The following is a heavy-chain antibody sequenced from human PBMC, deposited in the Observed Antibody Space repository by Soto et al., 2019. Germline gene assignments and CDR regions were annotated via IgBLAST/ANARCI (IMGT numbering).Heavy chain of an antibody. CDR3: ATVRYYDILTGLNWFAP. CDR2: FDPEDGET. Sequence: GASVKVSCKVSGYTLTELSMHWVRQAPGKGLEWMGGFDPEDGETIYAQKFQGRVTMTEDTSTDTAYMELSSLRSEDTAVCYCATVRYYDILTGLNWFAPWGQGTLVTSPQ. CDR1: GYTLTELS. D-gene: IGHD3-9*01. V-gene: IGHV1-24*01. J-gene: IGHJ5*02.